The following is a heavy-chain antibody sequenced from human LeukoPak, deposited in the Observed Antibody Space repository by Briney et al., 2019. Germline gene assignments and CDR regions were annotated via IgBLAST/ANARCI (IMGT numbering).Heavy chain of an antibody. D-gene: IGHD2-15*01. J-gene: IGHJ3*02. CDR2: INWNGGST. V-gene: IGHV3-20*01. CDR1: GFTFSSYA. Sequence: GGSLRLSCAASGFTFSSYAMSWVRQAPGKGLEWVSGINWNGGSTGYADSVKGRFTISRDNAKNSLYLQMNSLRAEDTALYHCARESPVVAATQGPMGAFDIWGQGTMVTVSS. CDR3: ARESPVVAATQGPMGAFDI.